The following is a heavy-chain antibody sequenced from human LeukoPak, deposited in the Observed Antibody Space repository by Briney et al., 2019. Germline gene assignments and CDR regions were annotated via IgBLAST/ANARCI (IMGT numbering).Heavy chain of an antibody. CDR2: ISWNSGSI. CDR1: GFTFDDYA. J-gene: IGHJ4*02. CDR3: AKDPRASGIYYNHRVEYYFDH. V-gene: IGHV3-9*01. Sequence: KPGGSLRLSCAASGFTFDDYAMHWVRQAPGKGLEWVSGISWNSGSIGYADSVKGRFTISRDNAKNSLYLQMNSLRAEDTALYYCAKDPRASGIYYNHRVEYYFDHWGQGTLVTVSS. D-gene: IGHD3-10*01.